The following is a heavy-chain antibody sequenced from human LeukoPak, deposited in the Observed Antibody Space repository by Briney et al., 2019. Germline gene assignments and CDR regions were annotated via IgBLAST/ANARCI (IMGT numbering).Heavy chain of an antibody. V-gene: IGHV3-33*01. CDR3: ARDTDYGDTYYFDY. D-gene: IGHD4-17*01. CDR1: GFTFSSYG. Sequence: TGGSLRLSCAASGFTFSSYGMHWVRQAPGKGLEWVAVIWYDGSNKYYADSVKGRFTISRGNSKNTLYLQMNGLRAEDTAVYYCARDTDYGDTYYFDYWGQGTLVTVSS. CDR2: IWYDGSNK. J-gene: IGHJ4*02.